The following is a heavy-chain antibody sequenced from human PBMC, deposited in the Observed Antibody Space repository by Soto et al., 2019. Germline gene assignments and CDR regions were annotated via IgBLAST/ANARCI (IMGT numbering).Heavy chain of an antibody. CDR2: MNPNSGNT. Sequence: ASVKVSCKASGYTFTSYDINWVRQATGQGLEWMGWMNPNSGNTGYAQKFQGRVTMTRNTSISTAYMEPSSLRSEDTAVYYCARWYYDFWSGYYPAYYYYYMDVWGKGTTVTVSS. D-gene: IGHD3-3*01. CDR1: GYTFTSYD. J-gene: IGHJ6*03. CDR3: ARWYYDFWSGYYPAYYYYYMDV. V-gene: IGHV1-8*01.